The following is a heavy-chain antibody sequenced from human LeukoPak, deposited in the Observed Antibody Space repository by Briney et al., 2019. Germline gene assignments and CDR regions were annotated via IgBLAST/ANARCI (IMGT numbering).Heavy chain of an antibody. D-gene: IGHD3-22*01. CDR1: GGSISSSSYY. J-gene: IGHJ4*02. Sequence: PSETLSLTCTVSGGSISSSSYYWGWIRQPPGKGLECIGSIYYSGSTYYNPSLKSRVTISVDTSKNQFSLKLSSVTAADTAVYYCARKWNSLYYDSSGYCFDYWGQGTLVTVSS. CDR2: IYYSGST. V-gene: IGHV4-39*07. CDR3: ARKWNSLYYDSSGYCFDY.